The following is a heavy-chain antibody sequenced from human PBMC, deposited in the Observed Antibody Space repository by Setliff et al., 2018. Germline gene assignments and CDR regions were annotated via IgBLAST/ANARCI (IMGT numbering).Heavy chain of an antibody. CDR1: GFTFSTYT. CDR3: ARGHCTTISCFLDH. Sequence: GGSLRLSCAASGFTFSTYTINWVRQAPGKGLEWVSTISSRSSHIYYADSVKGRFTISRDNAKNSLYLQLDSLRPDDTAFYYCARGHCTTISCFLDHWGQGIMVTVSS. V-gene: IGHV3-21*04. D-gene: IGHD2-8*01. CDR2: ISSRSSHI. J-gene: IGHJ4*02.